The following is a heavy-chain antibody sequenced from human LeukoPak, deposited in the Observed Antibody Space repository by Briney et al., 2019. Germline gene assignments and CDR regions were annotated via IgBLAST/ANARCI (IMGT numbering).Heavy chain of an antibody. J-gene: IGHJ4*02. CDR2: ISGSGGST. Sequence: PGGSLRLSCAASGFTFSSYAMSWVRQAPGKGLEWVSAISGSGGSTYYADSVKGRFTISRDNSKNTLYLQMNSLRVEDTAVYYCAKAYGGYDHESGWDYWGQGTLVTVSS. CDR3: AKAYGGYDHESGWDY. CDR1: GFTFSSYA. D-gene: IGHD4-17*01. V-gene: IGHV3-23*01.